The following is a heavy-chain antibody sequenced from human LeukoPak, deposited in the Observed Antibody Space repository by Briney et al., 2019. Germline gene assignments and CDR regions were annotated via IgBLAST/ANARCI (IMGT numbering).Heavy chain of an antibody. D-gene: IGHD2-15*01. Sequence: GGSLRLSCAASGFTFSSYSMNWVRQAPGKGLEWVSSISSSSSYIYYADSVKGRFTISRDNAKNSLYLQMNSLRAEDTAVYYCARGYCSGGSCYLAILRYYYYMDVWGKGTTVTISS. CDR3: ARGYCSGGSCYLAILRYYYYMDV. V-gene: IGHV3-21*01. CDR2: ISSSSSYI. J-gene: IGHJ6*03. CDR1: GFTFSSYS.